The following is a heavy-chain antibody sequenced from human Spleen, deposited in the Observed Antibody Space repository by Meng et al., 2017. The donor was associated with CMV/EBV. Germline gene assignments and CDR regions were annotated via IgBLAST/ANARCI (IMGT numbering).Heavy chain of an antibody. Sequence: GESLKISCAASGFTFSSYGMHWVRQAPGKGLEWVAFIRYDGSNKYYADSVKGRFTISRDNSKNTLYLQMNSLRAEDTAVYYCATTFSKDYYYAMDVWGQGTTVTVSS. CDR3: ATTFSKDYYYAMDV. CDR1: GFTFSSYG. V-gene: IGHV3-30*02. J-gene: IGHJ6*02. D-gene: IGHD3-3*02. CDR2: IRYDGSNK.